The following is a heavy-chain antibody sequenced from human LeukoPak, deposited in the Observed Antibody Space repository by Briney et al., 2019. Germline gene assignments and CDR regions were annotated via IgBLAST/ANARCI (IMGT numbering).Heavy chain of an antibody. D-gene: IGHD3-3*01. J-gene: IGHJ5*02. CDR3: ARAHPTIFGVVIISWFDP. CDR1: GGTFSSYA. CDR2: IIPIFGTA. Sequence: SVKVSCKASGGTFSSYAISWVRQAPGQGLEWMGGIIPIFGTANYAQKFQGRVTITTDESTSAAYMELSSLRSEDTAVYYCARAHPTIFGVVIISWFDPWGQGTLVTVSS. V-gene: IGHV1-69*05.